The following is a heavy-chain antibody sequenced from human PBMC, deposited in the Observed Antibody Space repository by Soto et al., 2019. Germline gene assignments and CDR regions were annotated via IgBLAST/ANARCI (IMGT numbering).Heavy chain of an antibody. Sequence: PSETLSLTCTVSGASISGFYWSWIRKSAGKGLEWIGRIYATGTTDYNPSLKSRVMMSVDTSKKQFSLKLRSVTAADTAVFYCVRDGTKTSRQCFDPWGQGISVTVSS. CDR3: VRDGTKTSRQCFDP. D-gene: IGHD1-1*01. CDR2: IYATGTT. J-gene: IGHJ5*02. CDR1: GASISGFY. V-gene: IGHV4-4*07.